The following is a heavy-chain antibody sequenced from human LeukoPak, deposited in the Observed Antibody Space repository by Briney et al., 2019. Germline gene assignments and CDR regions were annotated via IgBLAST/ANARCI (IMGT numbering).Heavy chain of an antibody. V-gene: IGHV3-23*01. CDR1: GFTFSSYA. J-gene: IGHJ4*02. Sequence: SGGSLRLSCAASGFTFSSYAMSWVRQALGQGLEWVSAIGGSGDNTYYAHSVKGRFSIPRDNSKNTLYLQMNTLGAEDTAVYYCAKMIAALGGYFDYWGQGTLVTVSS. CDR2: IGGSGDNT. CDR3: AKMIAALGGYFDY. D-gene: IGHD6-6*01.